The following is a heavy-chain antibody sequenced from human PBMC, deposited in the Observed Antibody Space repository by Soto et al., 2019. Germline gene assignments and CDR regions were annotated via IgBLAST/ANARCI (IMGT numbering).Heavy chain of an antibody. CDR3: AKDLEYYHDSSGYHFDY. D-gene: IGHD3-22*01. Sequence: PGGSLRLSCAASGFTFSSYSMNWVRQAPGKGLEWVAVISYDGSNTYYADSVKGRFTISRDKSKNTLYLQMNSLRAEDTAVYYCAKDLEYYHDSSGYHFDYWGQGTLVTVSS. CDR1: GFTFSSYS. CDR2: ISYDGSNT. V-gene: IGHV3-30*18. J-gene: IGHJ4*02.